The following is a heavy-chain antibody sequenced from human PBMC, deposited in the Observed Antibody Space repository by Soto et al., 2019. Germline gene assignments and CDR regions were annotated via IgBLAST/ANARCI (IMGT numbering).Heavy chain of an antibody. J-gene: IGHJ5*02. V-gene: IGHV1-18*01. D-gene: IGHD3-3*01. CDR1: GCTFTSYG. CDR2: ISAYNGNT. Sequence: ASVKVSCKASGCTFTSYGISWVRQAPGQGREWMGWISAYNGNTNYAQKLQGRVTMTTDTSTSTAYMELRSLRSDDTAVYYCARRVVTGKPNWFDPWGQGXLVTVSS. CDR3: ARRVVTGKPNWFDP.